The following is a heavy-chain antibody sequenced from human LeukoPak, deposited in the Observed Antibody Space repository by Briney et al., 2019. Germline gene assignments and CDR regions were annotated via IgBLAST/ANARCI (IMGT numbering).Heavy chain of an antibody. CDR1: GFTFSSYW. Sequence: GGSLRLSCAASGFTFSSYWMHWVRQAPGKGLVWVSRINSDGSSTSYADSVKGRFTISRDNAKNSLYLQMNSLRAEDTAVYYCARDRSIAARHDYWGQGTLVTVSS. CDR3: ARDRSIAARHDY. D-gene: IGHD6-6*01. V-gene: IGHV3-74*01. J-gene: IGHJ4*02. CDR2: INSDGSST.